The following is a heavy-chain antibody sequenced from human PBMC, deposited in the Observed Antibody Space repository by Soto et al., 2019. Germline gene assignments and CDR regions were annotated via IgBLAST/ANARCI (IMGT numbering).Heavy chain of an antibody. V-gene: IGHV4-31*03. J-gene: IGHJ4*02. CDR3: ARDRTRDYFTDY. CDR2: IYYSGST. Sequence: SETLSLTCTVSGGSISSGGYYWSWIRQHPGKGLEWIGYIYYSGSTYYNPSLKSRVTISVDTSKNQFSLKLSSVTAADTAVYYCARDRTRDYFTDYWGQGTLVTVSS. CDR1: GGSISSGGYY. D-gene: IGHD4-17*01.